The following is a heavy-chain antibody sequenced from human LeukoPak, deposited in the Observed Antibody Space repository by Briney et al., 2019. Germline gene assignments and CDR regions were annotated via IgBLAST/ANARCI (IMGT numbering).Heavy chain of an antibody. CDR1: GFTLTSYW. V-gene: IGHV3-74*01. J-gene: IGHJ4*02. CDR3: ARDRDDYVWGSYLDY. Sequence: AGSLRLSCAASGFTLTSYWMHWVRQAPGKGLVWVSRINSDGSSTSYADSVKGRFTISRDNAKNTLYLQMNSLSGEDTAVYYCARDRDDYVWGSYLDYWGQGTLVTVSS. D-gene: IGHD3-16*01. CDR2: INSDGSST.